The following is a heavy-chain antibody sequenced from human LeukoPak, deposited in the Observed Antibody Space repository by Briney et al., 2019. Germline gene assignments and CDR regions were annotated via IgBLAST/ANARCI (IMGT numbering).Heavy chain of an antibody. V-gene: IGHV4-59*01. J-gene: IGHJ4*02. CDR1: GGSISSYY. Sequence: SETLSLTCTVSGGSISSYYWSWIRQPPVKGLEWIGYIYYSGSTNYNPSLKSRVTISVDTSKNQFSVKLTSVTAADTAVYYCARVGYYYDSTGYDYFDYWGQGTLVTVSS. CDR3: ARVGYYYDSTGYDYFDY. D-gene: IGHD3-22*01. CDR2: IYYSGST.